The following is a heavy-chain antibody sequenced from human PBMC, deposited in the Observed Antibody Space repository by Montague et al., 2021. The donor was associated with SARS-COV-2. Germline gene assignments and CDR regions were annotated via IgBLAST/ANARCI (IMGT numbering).Heavy chain of an antibody. CDR3: VRDPAPSGSGTFYDY. CDR1: GDSVSHGF. CDR2: VYYSRSS. J-gene: IGHJ4*02. V-gene: IGHV4-59*02. Sequence: SETLSLTCTVSGDSVSHGFWTWIRQPPGQGLEWIGYVYYSRSSSXNPSLRGRVSIAFDTSTNQFSLRLSTVTATDTAIYYCVRDPAPSGSGTFYDYWGQGTLVAVSS. D-gene: IGHD1-26*01.